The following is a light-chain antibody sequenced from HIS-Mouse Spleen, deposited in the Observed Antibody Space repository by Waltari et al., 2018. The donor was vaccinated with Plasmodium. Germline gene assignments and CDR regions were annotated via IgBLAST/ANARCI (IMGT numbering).Light chain of an antibody. V-gene: IGLV3-10*01. Sequence: SYELTQPPSVSVSPGQTARIPCSGDALPKKYAYWYQQNSGQAPVLVIYEDSKRPSGIPERFSGSSSGTMATLTISGAQVEDEADYCCYSTDSSGNHRVFGGGTKLTVL. CDR2: EDS. CDR3: YSTDSSGNHRV. CDR1: ALPKKY. J-gene: IGLJ3*02.